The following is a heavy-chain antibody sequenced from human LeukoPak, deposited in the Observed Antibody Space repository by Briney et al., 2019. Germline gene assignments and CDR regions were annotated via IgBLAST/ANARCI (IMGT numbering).Heavy chain of an antibody. Sequence: GRSLRLSCAASGFTFSSYAMHWVRQAPGKGLEWVAVISYDGSNKYYADSVKGRFTISRDNSKNTLYLQMNSLRAEDTAVYYCARAPSRNYYDRQDAFDIWGQGTMVTVSS. D-gene: IGHD3-22*01. V-gene: IGHV3-30*04. CDR3: ARAPSRNYYDRQDAFDI. CDR1: GFTFSSYA. CDR2: ISYDGSNK. J-gene: IGHJ3*02.